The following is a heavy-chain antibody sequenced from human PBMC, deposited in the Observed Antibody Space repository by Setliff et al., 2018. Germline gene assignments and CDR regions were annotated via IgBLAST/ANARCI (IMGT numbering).Heavy chain of an antibody. D-gene: IGHD3-10*01. V-gene: IGHV3-11*01. J-gene: IGHJ5*02. CDR1: GYSISSGYY. CDR2: ISSSGSTI. Sequence: LSLTCAVSGYSISSGYYWGWIRQPPGKGLEWVSYISSSGSTIYYADSVKGRFTISRDNAKNSLYLQMNSLRAEDTAVYYCAKNGFGVVALGVNNWFDPWGQGTLVTVSS. CDR3: AKNGFGVVALGVNNWFDP.